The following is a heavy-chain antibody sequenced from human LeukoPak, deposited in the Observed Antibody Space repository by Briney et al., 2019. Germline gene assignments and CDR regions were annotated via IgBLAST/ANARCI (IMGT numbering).Heavy chain of an antibody. Sequence: ASVKVSCKASGGTFSSYAVSWVRQAPGQGLEWMGGIIPIFGTANYAQKFQGRVTITADESTSTAYMELSSLRSEDTAEYYCARGRDSSGYYQYYFDYWGQGTLVTVSS. D-gene: IGHD3-22*01. CDR3: ARGRDSSGYYQYYFDY. CDR2: IIPIFGTA. CDR1: GGTFSSYA. V-gene: IGHV1-69*13. J-gene: IGHJ4*02.